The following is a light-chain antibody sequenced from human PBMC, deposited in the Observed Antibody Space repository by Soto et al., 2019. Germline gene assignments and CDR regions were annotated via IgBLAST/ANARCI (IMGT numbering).Light chain of an antibody. CDR3: QKSDIAPST. CDR1: QSISSY. J-gene: IGKJ5*01. CDR2: AAS. Sequence: DIQMTQSPSSLSASVGDRVTITCRASQSISSYLNWYQQKPGKAPKLLIYAASSLQSGVPSRFSGSGSGADFTLTISSLQPYVAATYYRQKSDIAPSTFGQGTLLKIK. V-gene: IGKV1-39*01.